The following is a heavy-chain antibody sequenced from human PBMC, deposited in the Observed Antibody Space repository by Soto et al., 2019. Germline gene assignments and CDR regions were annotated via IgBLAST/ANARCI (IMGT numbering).Heavy chain of an antibody. V-gene: IGHV4-59*01. CDR3: ARFYCSGGSCYSQVGWFDP. CDR1: GGSISSYY. J-gene: IGHJ5*02. Sequence: PSETLSLTCTVSGGSISSYYWSWIRQPPGKGLEWIGYIYYSGSTNYNPSLKSRVTISVDTSKNQFSLKLSSVTAADTAVYYCARFYCSGGSCYSQVGWFDPWGQGTLVTVSS. D-gene: IGHD2-15*01. CDR2: IYYSGST.